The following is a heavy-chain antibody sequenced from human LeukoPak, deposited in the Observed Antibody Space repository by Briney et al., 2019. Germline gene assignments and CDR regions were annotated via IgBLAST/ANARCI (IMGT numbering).Heavy chain of an antibody. CDR1: GYTFTSYD. Sequence: ASVKVFCKASGYTFTSYDINWVRQATGQGLEWMVWMNPNSGNTGYAQKFQGRVTITRNTSISTAYMELSSLRSEDRAVYYCARGAARQVYCYYYMDVWGKGTTVTVSS. CDR3: ARGAARQVYCYYYMDV. J-gene: IGHJ6*03. D-gene: IGHD6-6*01. V-gene: IGHV1-8*03. CDR2: MNPNSGNT.